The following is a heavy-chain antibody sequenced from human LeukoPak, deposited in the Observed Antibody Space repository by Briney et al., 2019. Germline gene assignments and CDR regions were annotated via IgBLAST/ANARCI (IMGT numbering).Heavy chain of an antibody. V-gene: IGHV3-30*01. CDR3: ARDWNNWFDF. J-gene: IGHJ5*01. CDR2: ILYDGNDK. D-gene: IGHD1-1*01. CDR1: GFTFSNYG. Sequence: PGGSLRLSCAASGFTFSNYGMHWVRQAPGKGLEWVAVILYDGNDKYNVDSVKGRFTIYRDKSKTTVYLQMNRLRTEDTAVYYCARDWNNWFDFWGQGTLVTVSS.